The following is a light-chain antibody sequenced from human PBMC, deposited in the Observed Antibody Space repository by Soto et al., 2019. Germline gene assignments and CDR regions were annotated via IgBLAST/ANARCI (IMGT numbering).Light chain of an antibody. V-gene: IGKV1-5*01. CDR3: QLNNSYDIWS. CDR2: GAS. Sequence: DIQMTQSPSTLSASVGDRVTITCRASQSISSWLAWYQQKPGKAPKLLIYGASSLESGVPSRFSGSGSGTEFTLHFSILQPDDFATYYLQLNNSYDIWSFGQGTKVELK. J-gene: IGKJ1*01. CDR1: QSISSW.